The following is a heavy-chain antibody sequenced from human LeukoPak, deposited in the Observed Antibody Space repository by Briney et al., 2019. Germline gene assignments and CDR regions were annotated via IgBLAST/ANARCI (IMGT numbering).Heavy chain of an antibody. CDR3: ARGRLDYYAKRALDY. CDR1: GGSISSYY. J-gene: IGHJ4*02. Sequence: SETLSLTCTVSGGSISSYYWSWIRQPAGKGLEWIGRIYTSGSTNYNPSLKSRVTMSVDTSKNQFSLKRSSVTAADTAVYYCARGRLDYYAKRALDYWGQGTLVTVSS. D-gene: IGHD3-10*01. V-gene: IGHV4-4*07. CDR2: IYTSGST.